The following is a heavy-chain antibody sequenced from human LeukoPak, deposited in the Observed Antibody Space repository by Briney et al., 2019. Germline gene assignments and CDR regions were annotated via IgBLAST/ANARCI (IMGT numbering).Heavy chain of an antibody. CDR2: INPNSGGT. D-gene: IGHD1-26*01. CDR3: ARSGSGSYRGNFEY. CDR1: GYTFTGYY. Sequence: ASVKVSCKASGYTFTGYYMHWVRQAPGQGLEWMGWINPNSGGTNYAQKLQGRVTMTTDTSTSTAYMELRSLRSDDTAVYYCARSGSGSYRGNFEYWGQGTLVTVSS. J-gene: IGHJ4*02. V-gene: IGHV1-2*02.